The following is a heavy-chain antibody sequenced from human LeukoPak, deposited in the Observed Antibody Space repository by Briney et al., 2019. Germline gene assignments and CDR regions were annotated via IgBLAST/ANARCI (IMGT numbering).Heavy chain of an antibody. D-gene: IGHD5-18*01. CDR1: GFTFSSYW. J-gene: IGHJ3*02. Sequence: GGSLRLSCAASGFTFSSYWMHWVRQAPGKGLVWVSRINSDGSSTSYADSVKGRFTISRDNAKNTLYLQMNSLRAEDTAVYYCAKGYSYGYGDAFDIWGQGTMVTVSS. CDR2: INSDGSST. V-gene: IGHV3-74*01. CDR3: AKGYSYGYGDAFDI.